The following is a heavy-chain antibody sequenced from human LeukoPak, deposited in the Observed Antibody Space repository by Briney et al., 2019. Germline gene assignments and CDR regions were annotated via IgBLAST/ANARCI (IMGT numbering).Heavy chain of an antibody. CDR3: ARGYTVTTN. J-gene: IGHJ4*02. CDR2: IYSSGST. Sequence: SQTLSLTCSDSGGSISSTGYYWSWIRQPAGKGLEWIGRIYSSGSTDYNPSLQSRVTISVDTSKNQFSLSLRSVTAADTAVYYCARGYTVTTNWGQGTLVTVSS. V-gene: IGHV4-61*02. D-gene: IGHD4-17*01. CDR1: GGSISSTGYY.